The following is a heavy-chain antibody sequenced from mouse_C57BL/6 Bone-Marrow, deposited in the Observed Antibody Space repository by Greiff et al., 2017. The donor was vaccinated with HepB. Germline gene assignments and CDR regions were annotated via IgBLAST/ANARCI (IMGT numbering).Heavy chain of an antibody. CDR3: ARWGTVVATRDFYWYFDV. D-gene: IGHD1-1*01. J-gene: IGHJ1*03. CDR1: GYSITSDY. Sequence: EVKLMESGPGLAKPSQTLSLTCSVTGYSITSDYWNWIRKFPGNKLEYMGYISYSGSTYYNPSLKSRISITRDTSKNQYYLQLNSVTTEDTATYYCARWGTVVATRDFYWYFDVWGTGTTVTVSS. V-gene: IGHV3-8*01. CDR2: ISYSGST.